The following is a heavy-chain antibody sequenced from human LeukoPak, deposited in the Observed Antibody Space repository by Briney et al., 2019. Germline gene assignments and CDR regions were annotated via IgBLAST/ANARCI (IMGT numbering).Heavy chain of an antibody. CDR3: ARGGRGDY. CDR2: LSGSGITT. D-gene: IGHD3-10*01. Sequence: PGGSLRLSCAASGFTFSNSAMSWVRQAPGKGLEWVSTLSGSGITTYYADSVKGRFTISRDNSKNTLYLQMNSLRAEDTAVYYCARGGRGDYWGQGILVTVSS. J-gene: IGHJ4*02. CDR1: GFTFSNSA. V-gene: IGHV3-23*01.